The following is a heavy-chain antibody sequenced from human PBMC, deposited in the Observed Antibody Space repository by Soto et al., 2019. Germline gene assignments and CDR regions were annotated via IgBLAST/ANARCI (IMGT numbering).Heavy chain of an antibody. D-gene: IGHD6-6*01. CDR2: INPNSGGT. J-gene: IGHJ4*02. CDR3: ARYDSSTFEYSSSSEGSLDY. Sequence: ASVKVSCKASGYTFTGYYMHWVRQAPGQGLEWMGWINPNSGGTNYAQKFQGWVTMTRDTSISTAYMELSRLRSDDTAVYYCARYDSSTFEYSSSSEGSLDYWGQGTRVTVSS. V-gene: IGHV1-2*04. CDR1: GYTFTGYY.